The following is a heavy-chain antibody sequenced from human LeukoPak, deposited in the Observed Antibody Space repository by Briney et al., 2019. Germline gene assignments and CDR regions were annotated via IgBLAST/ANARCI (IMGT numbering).Heavy chain of an antibody. CDR3: ATADKYGSGSYPRDY. J-gene: IGHJ4*02. CDR2: FDPEDGET. CDR1: GYTLTELS. Sequence: ASVKVSCKVSGYTLTELSMHWVRQAPGKGLEWMGGFDPEDGETIYAQKFQGRVTMTEDTSTDTAYMELSSLRSEDTAVYYCATADKYGSGSYPRDYWGQGTLVTVSS. D-gene: IGHD3-10*01. V-gene: IGHV1-24*01.